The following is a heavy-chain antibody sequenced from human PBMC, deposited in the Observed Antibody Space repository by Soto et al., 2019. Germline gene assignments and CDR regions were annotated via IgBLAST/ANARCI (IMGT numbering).Heavy chain of an antibody. CDR2: IYKSGST. D-gene: IGHD6-19*01. CDR3: TRGFGSGWYPYYFDY. J-gene: IGHJ4*02. V-gene: IGHV4-59*08. Sequence: SETLSLTCTVSGASISSYYWSWIRQPPGKGLEWIGYIYKSGSTDYNPSLKSRVTMSVDTSKSQFSLNLSSVTAADTAVYYCTRGFGSGWYPYYFDYWGQGTLVTVSS. CDR1: GASISSYY.